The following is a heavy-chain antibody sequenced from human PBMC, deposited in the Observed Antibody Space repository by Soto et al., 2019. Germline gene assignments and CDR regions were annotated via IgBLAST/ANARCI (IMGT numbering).Heavy chain of an antibody. D-gene: IGHD6-6*01. CDR1: GGTFSSYA. V-gene: IGHV1-69*01. Sequence: QVQLVQSGAEVKKPGSSVTVSCTASGGTFSSYAVSWVRQAPGQGLEWMGVVIPKASQPKYAQKFQVRVTITADYSTAYMEVRSLRADDTAVYYCARESSSPNYFYYGMDVWGQGTTVIVSS. CDR3: ARESSSPNYFYYGMDV. J-gene: IGHJ6*02. CDR2: VIPKASQP.